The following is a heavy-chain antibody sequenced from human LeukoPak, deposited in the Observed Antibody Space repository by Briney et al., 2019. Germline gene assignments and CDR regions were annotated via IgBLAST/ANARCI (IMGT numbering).Heavy chain of an antibody. Sequence: ASVKVSCKASGYTFTGYYIHWVRQAPGQGLEWMGWINPNSGGTNYAQKFQGRVTMTRDTSISTAYMELRRLRSDDRAVYYCARGPPTVVVVITTGDFDSWGQGTLVTVSS. D-gene: IGHD3-22*01. V-gene: IGHV1-2*02. CDR3: ARGPPTVVVVITTGDFDS. CDR2: INPNSGGT. CDR1: GYTFTGYY. J-gene: IGHJ4*02.